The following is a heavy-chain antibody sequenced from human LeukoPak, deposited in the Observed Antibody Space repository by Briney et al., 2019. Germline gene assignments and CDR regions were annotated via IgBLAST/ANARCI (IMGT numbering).Heavy chain of an antibody. Sequence: ASVKVSCKASGGTFSGYAISWVRQAPGQGLEWMGRIIPIFGIANYAQKFQGRVTITADKSTSTAYMELSSLRSEDTAVYYCARDDSSGYYSTQGYYFDYWGQGTLVTVSS. D-gene: IGHD3-22*01. V-gene: IGHV1-69*04. CDR2: IIPIFGIA. J-gene: IGHJ4*02. CDR1: GGTFSGYA. CDR3: ARDDSSGYYSTQGYYFDY.